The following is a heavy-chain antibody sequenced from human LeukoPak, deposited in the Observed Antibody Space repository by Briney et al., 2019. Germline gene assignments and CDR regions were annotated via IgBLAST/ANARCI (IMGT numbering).Heavy chain of an antibody. Sequence: SETLSLTCTVSGGSISSHYWSWVRQPPGKGLEWIGYIYYSGSTNYNPSPKSRVTISVDTSKNQFSLNLSSVTAADTAVYYCARGSGCHSYWGQGTLVTVSS. V-gene: IGHV4-59*11. CDR2: IYYSGST. CDR1: GGSISSHY. J-gene: IGHJ4*02. CDR3: ARGSGCHSY. D-gene: IGHD5-12*01.